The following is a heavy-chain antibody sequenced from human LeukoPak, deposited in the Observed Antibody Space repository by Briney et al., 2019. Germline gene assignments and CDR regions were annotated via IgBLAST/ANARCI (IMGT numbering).Heavy chain of an antibody. CDR1: GSSISSHS. V-gene: IGHV4-59*11. CDR3: ARWVVAADYYYYMDV. J-gene: IGHJ6*03. Sequence: SETLSLTCTVSGSSISSHSWNWIRQPPGKGLEWIGYVSHSGNTSYSPSLKDRVTISVDTSKNQFSLKLSSVTAADTAVYYCARWVVAADYYYYMDVWGKGTTVTVSS. CDR2: VSHSGNT. D-gene: IGHD2-15*01.